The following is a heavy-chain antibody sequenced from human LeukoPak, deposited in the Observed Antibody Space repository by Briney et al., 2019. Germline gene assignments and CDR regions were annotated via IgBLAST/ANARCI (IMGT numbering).Heavy chain of an antibody. D-gene: IGHD6-6*01. CDR3: AKWKYSNSGIDDY. V-gene: IGHV3-23*01. CDR1: GVTLSSFA. J-gene: IGHJ4*02. Sequence: GGSLRLSCAASGVTLSSFAMSWARQAPGKGLEWVSVISGSGDNTYYADSVKGRFTISRDNSKNMLYLQMNSLRAEDTAVYYCAKWKYSNSGIDDYWGQGTLVTVSS. CDR2: ISGSGDNT.